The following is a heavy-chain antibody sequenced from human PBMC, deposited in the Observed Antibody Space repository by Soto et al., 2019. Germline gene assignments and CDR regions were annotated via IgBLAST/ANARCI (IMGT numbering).Heavy chain of an antibody. CDR1: GGTFSSYA. D-gene: IGHD3-10*01. CDR2: IIPIVATA. Sequence: QVQLVQSGAEVKKPGSSVKVSCKASGGTFSSYAISWVRQAPGQGLEWMGGIIPIVATANYAQKFQGRVTVTAEESTSTAYMELCSLRSEDTAVYYCARDLLGFGYTYADVWGQGTTVTVSS. CDR3: ARDLLGFGYTYADV. V-gene: IGHV1-69*12. J-gene: IGHJ6*02.